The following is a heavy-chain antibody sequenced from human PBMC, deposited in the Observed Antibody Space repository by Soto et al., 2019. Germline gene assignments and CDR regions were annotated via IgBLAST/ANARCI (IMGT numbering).Heavy chain of an antibody. CDR3: ASPSDYYDSSGYDY. V-gene: IGHV3-21*01. Sequence: GGSLRLSCAASGFTFSSYSMNWVRQAPGKGLEWVSSISSSSSYIYYADSVKGRFTISRDNAKNSLYLQMNSLRAEDTAVYYCASPSDYYDSSGYDYWGQGTLVTVSS. D-gene: IGHD3-22*01. CDR1: GFTFSSYS. CDR2: ISSSSSYI. J-gene: IGHJ4*02.